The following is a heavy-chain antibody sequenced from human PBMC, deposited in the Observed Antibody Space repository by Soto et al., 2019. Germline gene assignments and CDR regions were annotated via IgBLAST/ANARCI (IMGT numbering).Heavy chain of an antibody. Sequence: PSETLSLTCAVYGGSFSGYYWSWIRQPPGRGLEWIGEINHSGSTNYNPSLKSRVTISVDTSKNQFSLKLSSVTAADTAVYYCARSARYTLGGPYYMDVWGKGTTVTVSS. D-gene: IGHD2-2*02. CDR2: INHSGST. CDR3: ARSARYTLGGPYYMDV. V-gene: IGHV4-34*01. CDR1: GGSFSGYY. J-gene: IGHJ6*03.